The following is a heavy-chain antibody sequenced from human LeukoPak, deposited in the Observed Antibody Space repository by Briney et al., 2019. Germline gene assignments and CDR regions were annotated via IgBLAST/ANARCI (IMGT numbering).Heavy chain of an antibody. CDR3: AKEYTFHYSRFDY. V-gene: IGHV3-23*01. Sequence: GGTLRLSCAASGFTFSNYGMTWVRQAPGKGLERVSAISGSGGSTYYADSVKGRFTISRDNSKNTLYLQMNSLRADDTAVYYCAKEYTFHYSRFDYWGQGTLVTVSS. CDR2: ISGSGGST. J-gene: IGHJ4*02. CDR1: GFTFSNYG. D-gene: IGHD2-2*02.